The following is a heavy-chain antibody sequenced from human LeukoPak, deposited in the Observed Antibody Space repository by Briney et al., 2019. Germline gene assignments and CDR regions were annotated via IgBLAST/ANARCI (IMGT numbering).Heavy chain of an antibody. CDR3: ARDLGFSDY. Sequence: ASVKVSCKASGGTFSSYTISWVRQAPGQGLEWMGRIIPILGIANYAQKFQGRVTITTDESTSTAYMELSSLRSEDTAVYYCARDLGFSDYWGQGTLVTVSS. CDR2: IIPILGIA. J-gene: IGHJ4*02. D-gene: IGHD3-16*01. V-gene: IGHV1-69*16. CDR1: GGTFSSYT.